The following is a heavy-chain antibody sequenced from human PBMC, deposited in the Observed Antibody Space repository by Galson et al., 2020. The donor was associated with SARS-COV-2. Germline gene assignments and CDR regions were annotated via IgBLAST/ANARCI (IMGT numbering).Heavy chain of an antibody. CDR2: VYSSGAT. Sequence: EYLKISCVVSGGSINSYYWSWIRQPAGKGLEGIGRVYSSGATNYNSSLKSRVTMSVDTSKNQFSLKLSYVTAADTAVYYCAREGHSYYGSWSYLHCGFEYWGQGTLVTVSS. D-gene: IGHD3-10*01. CDR1: GGSINSYY. V-gene: IGHV4-4*07. J-gene: IGHJ4*02. CDR3: AREGHSYYGSWSYLHCGFEY.